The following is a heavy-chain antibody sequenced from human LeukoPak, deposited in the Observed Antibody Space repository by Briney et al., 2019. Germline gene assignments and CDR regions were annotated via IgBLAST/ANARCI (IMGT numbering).Heavy chain of an antibody. Sequence: GGSLRLSCAASGFTVSSNHMSWVRQAPGKGLEWVSMIYIDGNTYYADSVKGRFTISRDNSRTTLYLHMRSLRAEDTAVYYCARDPPYSSGWLAHWGQGTLVTVSS. CDR3: ARDPPYSSGWLAH. D-gene: IGHD6-19*01. V-gene: IGHV3-66*01. CDR1: GFTVSSNH. J-gene: IGHJ5*02. CDR2: IYIDGNT.